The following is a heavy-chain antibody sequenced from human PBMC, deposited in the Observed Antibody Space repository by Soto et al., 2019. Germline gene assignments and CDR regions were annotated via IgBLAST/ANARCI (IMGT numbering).Heavy chain of an antibody. Sequence: SETLSLTCAVSGGSISSSNWWSWVRQPPGKGLEWIGEIYHSGSTNYNPSLKSRVTISVDKSKNQFSLKLSSVTAADTAVYYCARDQNRVAPPHYYYGMDVWGQGTTVTVSS. J-gene: IGHJ6*02. D-gene: IGHD3-3*01. CDR1: GGSISSSNW. CDR3: ARDQNRVAPPHYYYGMDV. CDR2: IYHSGST. V-gene: IGHV4-4*02.